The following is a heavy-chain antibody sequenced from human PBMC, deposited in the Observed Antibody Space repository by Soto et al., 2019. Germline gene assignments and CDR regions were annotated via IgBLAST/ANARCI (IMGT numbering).Heavy chain of an antibody. CDR3: AKDNIFSLNFDY. J-gene: IGHJ4*02. V-gene: IGHV3-23*01. CDR1: GFTFSSYA. Sequence: GGSLRLSCAASGFTFSSYAMSWVRQAPGKGLEWVSAISGSGGSTYYADPVKGRFTISRDNSKNTLYLQMNSLRAEDTAVYYCAKDNIFSLNFDYWGQGTLVTVSS. CDR2: ISGSGGST.